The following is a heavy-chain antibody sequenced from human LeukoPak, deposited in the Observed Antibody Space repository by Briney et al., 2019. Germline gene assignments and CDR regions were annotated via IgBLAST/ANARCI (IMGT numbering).Heavy chain of an antibody. J-gene: IGHJ3*01. Sequence: GGSLRLSCAASGISVSNDYMSWVRQAPGKGLEWVSAIYADGYTRDEASVKGRFSISRHNSKNTVYLQMDNLRPEDTAVYYCARDRRGEKDFDVWGPGTMVTVSS. CDR1: GISVSNDY. CDR2: IYADGYT. V-gene: IGHV3-53*04. CDR3: ARDRRGEKDFDV.